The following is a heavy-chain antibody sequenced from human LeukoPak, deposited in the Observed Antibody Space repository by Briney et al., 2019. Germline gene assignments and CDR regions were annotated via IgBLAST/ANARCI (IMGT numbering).Heavy chain of an antibody. Sequence: PGGSLRLSCAASGFTFSGYVMTWVRQAPGKGLECVSSITFSSSHIYYADSVKGRFTISRDNTKDSLYLQMNSLRAEDTAVYYCARDNWNYRDAFDIWGQGTMVTVSS. V-gene: IGHV3-21*01. J-gene: IGHJ3*02. CDR1: GFTFSGYV. CDR3: ARDNWNYRDAFDI. CDR2: ITFSSSHI. D-gene: IGHD1-7*01.